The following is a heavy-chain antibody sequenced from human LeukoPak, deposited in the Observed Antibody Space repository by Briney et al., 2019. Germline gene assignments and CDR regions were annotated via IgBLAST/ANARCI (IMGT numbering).Heavy chain of an antibody. CDR2: ISGSGGST. J-gene: IGHJ4*02. CDR1: GFTFSSYA. Sequence: GGSLRLSCAASGFTFSSYAVSWVRQAPGKGLEWVSAISGSGGSTYYADSVKGRFTISRDNSKNTLYLQMNSLRAEDTAVYYCATHLRLGELSLYYWGQGTLVTVSS. D-gene: IGHD3-16*02. CDR3: ATHLRLGELSLYY. V-gene: IGHV3-23*01.